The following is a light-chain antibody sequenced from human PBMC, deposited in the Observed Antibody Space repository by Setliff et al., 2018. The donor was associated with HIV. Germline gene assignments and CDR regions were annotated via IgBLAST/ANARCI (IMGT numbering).Light chain of an antibody. Sequence: SYELTQPPSVSVAPGQTARITCGGNRIGGKSVHWYHQKPGQAPMLVVYDDSDRPSGIPDRFSGSNSGNTATLTISRVEAGDEADYYCQVWDSSSDHYFFGTGTKV. CDR3: QVWDSSSDHYF. CDR1: RIGGKS. CDR2: DDS. J-gene: IGLJ1*01. V-gene: IGLV3-21*02.